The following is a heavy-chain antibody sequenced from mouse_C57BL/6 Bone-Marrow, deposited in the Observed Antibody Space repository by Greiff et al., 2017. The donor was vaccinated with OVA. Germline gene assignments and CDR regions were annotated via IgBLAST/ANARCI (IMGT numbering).Heavy chain of an antibody. Sequence: EVKLVESGGGLVQPGASLRLSCAASGFTFTDYYMSWVRQPPGKAPEWLALIRNKANGYTTEYNASVKGRFTISRGNSQNILYLQMNTLRAEDSATYYVVKAVRLLRYYAMDYWGQGTSVTVSS. CDR3: VKAVRLLRYYAMDY. V-gene: IGHV7-4*01. D-gene: IGHD1-1*01. CDR1: GFTFTDYY. J-gene: IGHJ4*01. CDR2: IRNKANGYTT.